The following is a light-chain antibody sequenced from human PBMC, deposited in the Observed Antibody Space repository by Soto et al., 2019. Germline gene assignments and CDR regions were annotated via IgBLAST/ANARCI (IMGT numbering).Light chain of an antibody. CDR2: DAS. CDR1: QSVSSN. V-gene: IGKV3-11*01. CDR3: QQRSNWPPIT. Sequence: EVVVTQSPATLSVTPGERATLSCRASQSVSSNLAWYQQRPGQPPRLLIHDASHRAAGIPARFSGSGFGTDFTLTISSLEPEDAAVYYCQQRSNWPPITFGQGRRPEI. J-gene: IGKJ5*01.